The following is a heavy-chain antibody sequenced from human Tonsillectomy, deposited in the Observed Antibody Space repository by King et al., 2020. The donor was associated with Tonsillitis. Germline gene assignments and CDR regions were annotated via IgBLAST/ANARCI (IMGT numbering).Heavy chain of an antibody. CDR2: IKQDGSEK. V-gene: IGHV3-7*01. J-gene: IGHJ5*02. Sequence: QLVESGGGLVQPGGSLRLSYAASEFSFSSYWMNWVRQAPGKGLEWVANIKQDGSEKYYVDSVKGRFTVSRDNAKNSLYLQMNRLRDEDSAVYYCARSGSSWYRSRQRGWFDPWLQGTLVTVSS. CDR1: EFSFSSYW. D-gene: IGHD6-13*01. CDR3: ARSGSSWYRSRQRGWFDP.